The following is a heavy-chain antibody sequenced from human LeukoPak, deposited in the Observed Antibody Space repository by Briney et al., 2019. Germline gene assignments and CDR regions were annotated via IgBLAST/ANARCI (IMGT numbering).Heavy chain of an antibody. D-gene: IGHD2-21*02. V-gene: IGHV3-74*01. J-gene: IGHJ3*02. CDR2: IKSDGSST. Sequence: GGSLRLSCAASGFTFSSYWMHWVRQAPGKGLVWVSRIKSDGSSTTYADSVKGRFTISRDNAKNTLYLQMNSLRAEDTAVYYCARTATDAFDIWGQGTMVTVSS. CDR1: GFTFSSYW. CDR3: ARTATDAFDI.